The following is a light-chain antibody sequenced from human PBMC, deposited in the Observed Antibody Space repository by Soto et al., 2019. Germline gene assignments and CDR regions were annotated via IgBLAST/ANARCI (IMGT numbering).Light chain of an antibody. Sequence: EIVLTQSPATLSLSPGERATLSCRASQSVGNSLAWYQQKPGQAPRLLIYGASSRATGIPDRFSGSGSGTDFTLTISRLEPEDFAVYYCQQYGSSPRTFGQGTKVDIK. J-gene: IGKJ1*01. CDR1: QSVGNS. CDR3: QQYGSSPRT. CDR2: GAS. V-gene: IGKV3-20*01.